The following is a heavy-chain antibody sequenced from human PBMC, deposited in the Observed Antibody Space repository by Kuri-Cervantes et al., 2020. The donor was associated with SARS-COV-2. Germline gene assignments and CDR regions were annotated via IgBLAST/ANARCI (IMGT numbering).Heavy chain of an antibody. CDR2: IWYDGSNK. V-gene: IGHV3-30*02. J-gene: IGHJ6*02. CDR1: GFTFSSYG. D-gene: IGHD2/OR15-2a*01. CDR3: AKEISTTGHRYFYGMDV. Sequence: GGSLRLSCAASGFTFSSYGMYWVRQAPGKGLEWVAVIWYDGSNKYYADSVKGRFTISRDNSKNTLYLQMNSLRAEDTAVYYCAKEISTTGHRYFYGMDVWGQGTTVTDSS.